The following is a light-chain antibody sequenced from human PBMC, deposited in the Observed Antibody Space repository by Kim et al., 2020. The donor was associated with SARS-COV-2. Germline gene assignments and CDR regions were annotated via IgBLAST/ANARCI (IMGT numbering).Light chain of an antibody. CDR1: SSDVGGYNY. J-gene: IGLJ1*01. V-gene: IGLV2-11*01. CDR3: CSYAGDYTFYV. Sequence: SVTISCTRTSSDVGGYNYVSWYQQYPGKAPKLMIYDVNKRPSGVPDRFSGSKSGNTASLTISGLQAEDEADYYCCSYAGDYTFYVFGTGTKVTVL. CDR2: DVN.